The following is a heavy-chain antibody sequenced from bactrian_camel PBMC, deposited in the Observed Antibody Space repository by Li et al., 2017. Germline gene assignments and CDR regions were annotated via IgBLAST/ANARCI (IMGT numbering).Heavy chain of an antibody. CDR3: AAGAYGGSCVQKMRTGDFGY. J-gene: IGHJ6*01. Sequence: VQLVESGGTLVQPGGSLRLSCAASGFAFGSYSMGWVRQAPGKGLEWVSGINQGSTTINYADSVKGRFAISRDNAKNTLYLQMNSLKPEDTGIYYCAAGAYGGSCVQKMRTGDFGYWGQGTQVTVS. V-gene: IGHV3S42*01. CDR2: INQGSTTI. D-gene: IGHD6*01. CDR1: GFAFGSYS.